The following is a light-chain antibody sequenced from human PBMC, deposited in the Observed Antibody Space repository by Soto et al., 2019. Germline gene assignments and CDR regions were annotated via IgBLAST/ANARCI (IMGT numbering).Light chain of an antibody. CDR1: SSDIGFYNY. J-gene: IGLJ1*01. V-gene: IGLV2-14*01. CDR2: DVS. CDR3: TSYTNSPSYV. Sequence: QSVLTQPASVSGSPGQSITISCTGTSSDIGFYNYVSWYQQHPGKAPKLMVYDVSNRPSGISNRFSGSKSGNTASLTISGLQAEDEADYYCTSYTNSPSYVFGTGTKVTVL.